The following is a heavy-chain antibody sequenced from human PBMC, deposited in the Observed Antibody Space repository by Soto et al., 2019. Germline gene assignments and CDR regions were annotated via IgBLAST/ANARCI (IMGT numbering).Heavy chain of an antibody. J-gene: IGHJ5*02. D-gene: IGHD3-3*01. CDR3: ARDRRFLEWLPFDP. CDR2: INAGNGNT. CDR1: GYTFTSYA. Sequence: EASVKVSCKASGYTFTSYAMHWVRQAPGQRLEWMGWINAGNGNTKYSQKFQGRVTITRDTSASTAYMELSSLRSEDTAVYYCARDRRFLEWLPFDPWGQGTLVTVSS. V-gene: IGHV1-3*01.